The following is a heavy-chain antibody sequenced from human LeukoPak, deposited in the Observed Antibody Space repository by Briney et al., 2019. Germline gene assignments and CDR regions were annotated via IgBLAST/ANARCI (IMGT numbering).Heavy chain of an antibody. Sequence: SETLSLTCAVYGGSFSGYYWSWIRQPPGKGLEWIGEINHSGSTNYNPSLKSRVTISVDASKNQFSLKLSSVTAADTAVYYCARVPDDLAYCGGDCSHGWFDPWGQGTLVTASS. V-gene: IGHV4-34*01. CDR3: ARVPDDLAYCGGDCSHGWFDP. CDR1: GGSFSGYY. D-gene: IGHD2-21*02. J-gene: IGHJ5*02. CDR2: INHSGST.